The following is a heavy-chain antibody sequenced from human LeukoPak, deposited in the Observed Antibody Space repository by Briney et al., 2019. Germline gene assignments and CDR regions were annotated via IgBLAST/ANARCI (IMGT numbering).Heavy chain of an antibody. CDR1: GGSISSYY. V-gene: IGHV4-59*01. Sequence: SETLSLTCTVSGGSISSYYWSWIRQPPGKGLEWIGYIYYSGSTNYNPSLKSRVTISVDTSKNQFSLKLSSVTAADTAVYYCAGGPIYDSSGYYYWEYFQHWGQGTLVTVSS. D-gene: IGHD3-22*01. CDR2: IYYSGST. CDR3: AGGPIYDSSGYYYWEYFQH. J-gene: IGHJ1*01.